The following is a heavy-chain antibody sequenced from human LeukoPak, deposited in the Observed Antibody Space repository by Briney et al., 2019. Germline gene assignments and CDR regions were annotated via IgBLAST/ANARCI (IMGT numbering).Heavy chain of an antibody. Sequence: SETLSLTCTVSGGSVSSGSYYWSWIRQPPGTGLEWIGYIYYSGSTNYNPSLKSRVTISVDTSKNQFSLKLSSVTAADTAVYYCARDQQWLGYYYGMDVWGQGTTVTVSS. D-gene: IGHD6-19*01. CDR3: ARDQQWLGYYYGMDV. J-gene: IGHJ6*02. CDR2: IYYSGST. CDR1: GGSVSSGSYY. V-gene: IGHV4-61*01.